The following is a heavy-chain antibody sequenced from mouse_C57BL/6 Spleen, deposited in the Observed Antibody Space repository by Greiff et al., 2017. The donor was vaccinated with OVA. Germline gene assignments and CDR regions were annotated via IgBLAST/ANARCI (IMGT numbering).Heavy chain of an antibody. D-gene: IGHD1-1*01. CDR3: ARDGYYGLYFDV. Sequence: EVKLMESEGGLVQPGSSVKLSCTASGFTFSDYYMAWVRQVPEKGLEWVANINYDGSSTDYLDSLKSRFIISRDNAKNILYLQMSSLKSEDTATYYCARDGYYGLYFDVWGTGTTVTVSS. J-gene: IGHJ1*03. V-gene: IGHV5-16*01. CDR2: INYDGSST. CDR1: GFTFSDYY.